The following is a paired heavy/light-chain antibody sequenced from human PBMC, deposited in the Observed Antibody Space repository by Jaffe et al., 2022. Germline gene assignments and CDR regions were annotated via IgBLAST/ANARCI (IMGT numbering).Heavy chain of an antibody. D-gene: IGHD7-27*01. V-gene: IGHV4-30-2*01. J-gene: IGHJ3*02. CDR2: IYHSGST. Sequence: QLQLQESGSGLVKPSQTLSLTCAVSGGSISSGGYSWSWIRQPPGKGLEWIGYIYHSGSTYYNPSLKSRVTISVDRSKNQFSLKLSSVTAADTAVYYCARARRRVDYPLGADAFDIWGQGTMVTVSS. CDR1: GGSISSGGYS. CDR3: ARARRRVDYPLGADAFDI.
Light chain of an antibody. CDR3: QQYYSTPSLT. Sequence: DIQMTQSPSSLSASVGDRVTITCRASQGISNSLAWYQQKPGKAPKLLLYAASRLESGVPSRFSGSGSGTDYTLTISSLQPEDFATYYCQQYYSTPSLTFGGGTKVEIK. J-gene: IGKJ4*01. V-gene: IGKV1-NL1*01. CDR1: QGISNS. CDR2: AAS.